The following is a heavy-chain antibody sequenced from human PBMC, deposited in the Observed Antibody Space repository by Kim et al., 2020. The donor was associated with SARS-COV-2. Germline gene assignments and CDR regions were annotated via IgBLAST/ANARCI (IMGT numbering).Heavy chain of an antibody. CDR2: IYYTRSI. V-gene: IGHV4-39*01. J-gene: IGHJ6*01. D-gene: IGHD3-10*01. Sequence: SETLSLTCTVSGGSISTSSYYWGWIRQPPGKGLEWIGSIYYTRSIYYNPSLKSRVTISVDTSKNQFYLKLSSVTAADTAVYYCAWTYYYGSGTYYYFGM. CDR1: GGSISTSSYY. CDR3: AWTYYYGSGTYYYFGM.